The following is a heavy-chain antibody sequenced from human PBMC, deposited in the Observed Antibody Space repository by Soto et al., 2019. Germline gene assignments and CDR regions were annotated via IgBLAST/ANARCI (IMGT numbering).Heavy chain of an antibody. CDR1: GFTFSSYA. V-gene: IGHV3-23*01. Sequence: WGSLRLSCAASGFTFSSYAMSWVRQAPGKGLEWVSAISGTGGSTYYADSVKGRFTISRDNSENTLSLQMNSLRAEDTTVYYCAKSSGNRIAAVNYYYYMDVWGKGTTVTVSS. CDR2: ISGTGGST. CDR3: AKSSGNRIAAVNYYYYMDV. J-gene: IGHJ6*03. D-gene: IGHD6-13*01.